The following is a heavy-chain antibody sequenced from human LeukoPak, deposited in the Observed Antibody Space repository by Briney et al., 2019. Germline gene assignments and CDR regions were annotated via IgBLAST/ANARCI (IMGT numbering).Heavy chain of an antibody. CDR3: AKSHSGYDWG. Sequence: GGSLRLSCAASGFTFSSYAMSWVRQAPGKGLEWVSAISGSGSSTYYADSVKGRFTISRDNAKNSLYLQMNSLRAEDTAVYYCAKSHSGYDWGWGQGTLVTVSS. CDR1: GFTFSSYA. D-gene: IGHD5-12*01. J-gene: IGHJ4*02. CDR2: ISGSGSST. V-gene: IGHV3-23*01.